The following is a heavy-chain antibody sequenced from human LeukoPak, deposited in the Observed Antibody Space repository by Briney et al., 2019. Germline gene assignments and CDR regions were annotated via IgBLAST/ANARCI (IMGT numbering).Heavy chain of an antibody. J-gene: IGHJ4*02. CDR1: GRTFSTYA. CDR2: IIPIFGIA. CDR3: ARDSERAYYYDSSGYYPADYFDY. D-gene: IGHD3-22*01. V-gene: IGHV1-69*04. Sequence: SVKVSCKASGRTFSTYAISWVRQAPGQGLEWMGRIIPIFGIANYAQKFQGRVTITADKSTSTAYMELSSLRSEDTAVYYCARDSERAYYYDSSGYYPADYFDYWGQGTLVTVSS.